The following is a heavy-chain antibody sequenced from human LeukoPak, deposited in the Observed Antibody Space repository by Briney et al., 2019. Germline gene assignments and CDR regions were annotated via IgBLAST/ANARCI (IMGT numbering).Heavy chain of an antibody. Sequence: GRSLRLSCAASGFIFRSYGMHWVRQALGKGLEWVAVISYDGSNDNYAGSVKGRFTISRDNSKNTLYLQMNSLRAEDTAVYYCATQGGYWGQGTLVTVSS. CDR1: GFIFRSYG. CDR2: ISYDGSND. J-gene: IGHJ4*02. D-gene: IGHD3-16*01. V-gene: IGHV3-33*01. CDR3: ATQGGY.